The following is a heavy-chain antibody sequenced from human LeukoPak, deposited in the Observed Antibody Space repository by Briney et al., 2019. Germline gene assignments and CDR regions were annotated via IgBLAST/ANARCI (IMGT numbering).Heavy chain of an antibody. J-gene: IGHJ4*02. V-gene: IGHV4-39*01. Sequence: PSETLSLTCTVSGGSISSSSYYWGWIRQPPGKGLEWIGSIYYSGSTYYNPSLKSRVTISVDTSKNQFSLKLSSVTAADTAVYYCGRQRAAIWGFDSWGQGTLVTVSS. CDR3: GRQRAAIWGFDS. CDR1: GGSISSSSYY. D-gene: IGHD3-16*01. CDR2: IYYSGST.